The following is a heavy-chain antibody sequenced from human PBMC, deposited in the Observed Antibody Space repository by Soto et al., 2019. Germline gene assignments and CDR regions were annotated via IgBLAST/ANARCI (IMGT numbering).Heavy chain of an antibody. Sequence: QLQLQESGSGLVKPSQTLSLTCAVSGGSISSGGYSWSWIRQPPGKGLEWIGYIYHSGSTYYNPSFKSRVTISVDRSKNQFSLKLSSVTAADTAVYYCARRGVVVDPYGMDVWGQGTTVTVSS. CDR1: GGSISSGGYS. CDR3: ARRGVVVDPYGMDV. J-gene: IGHJ6*02. D-gene: IGHD2-15*01. V-gene: IGHV4-30-2*01. CDR2: IYHSGST.